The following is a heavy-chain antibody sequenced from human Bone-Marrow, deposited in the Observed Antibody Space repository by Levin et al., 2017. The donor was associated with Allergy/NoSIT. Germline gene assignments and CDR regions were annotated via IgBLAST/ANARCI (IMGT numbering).Heavy chain of an antibody. J-gene: IGHJ4*02. V-gene: IGHV4-38-2*01. D-gene: IGHD2-21*01. CDR1: GYSISSAYY. CDR2: IYRGGNT. Sequence: SQTLSLTCAVSGYSISSAYYWGWIRQPPGKGLEWIGSIYRGGNTYYSPSLRSRVTISKDTSKNQLSLKVNSVTDADTAVYYCAGRSTDSHPFDFWGQGVLVTVSS. CDR3: AGRSTDSHPFDF.